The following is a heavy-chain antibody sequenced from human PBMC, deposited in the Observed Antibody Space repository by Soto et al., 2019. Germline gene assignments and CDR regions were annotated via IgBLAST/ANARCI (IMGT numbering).Heavy chain of an antibody. CDR3: ARDSYYDILTGYYPESPPYYYYGMDV. J-gene: IGHJ6*02. Sequence: ASVKVSCKASGGTFSSYAISWVRQAPGQGLEWMGGIIPIFGTANYAQRFQGRVTITTDTSTSTAYMELRSLRSDDTAVYYCARDSYYDILTGYYPESPPYYYYGMDVWGQGTTVTVSS. CDR2: IIPIFGTA. CDR1: GGTFSSYA. V-gene: IGHV1-69*05. D-gene: IGHD3-9*01.